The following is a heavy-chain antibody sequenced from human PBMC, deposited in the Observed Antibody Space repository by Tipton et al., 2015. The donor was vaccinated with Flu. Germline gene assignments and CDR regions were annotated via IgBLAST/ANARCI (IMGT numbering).Heavy chain of an antibody. Sequence: QLVQSGAEVKKPGASVKVSCKASGYTFTGYYMHWGRQAPGQGLEWMGWINPNSGGTNYAQKFQGRGTMARDTSISTAYMELSRRRSEDPAVFYCARRNKRGCYFDYWGQGTLVPVAS. J-gene: IGHJ4*02. CDR2: INPNSGGT. V-gene: IGHV1-2*02. CDR1: GYTFTGYY. CDR3: ARRNKRGCYFDY. D-gene: IGHD3-16*01.